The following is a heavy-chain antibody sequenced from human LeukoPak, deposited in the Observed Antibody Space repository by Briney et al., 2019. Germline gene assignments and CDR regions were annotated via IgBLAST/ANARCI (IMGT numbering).Heavy chain of an antibody. V-gene: IGHV1-69*01. J-gene: IGHJ4*02. CDR1: GGTFSNYA. Sequence: SVKVSSKASGGTFSNYAISWVRQAPGQGLEWMGGIIPIFGTTNYAQKFQGRVTITADESTSTAYMELSSLRSEDTAVYYCARGMNPYSNYVAADYSGQGTLITVSS. CDR2: IIPIFGTT. CDR3: ARGMNPYSNYVAADY. D-gene: IGHD4-11*01.